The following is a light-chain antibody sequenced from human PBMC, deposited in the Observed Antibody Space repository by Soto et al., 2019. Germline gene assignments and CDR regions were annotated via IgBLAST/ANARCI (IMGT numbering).Light chain of an antibody. CDR3: DQFKTYTT. CDR2: KAS. J-gene: IGKJ1*01. Sequence: DRQMTQAASTLSASVGDRCTITARASETVASWMAWYQQKPGKAPKLLIYKASTLENGVPSRFSGSGSGTEFTLTISSLHPDDFSTYYCDQFKTYTTFGQGTKVDIK. V-gene: IGKV1-5*03. CDR1: ETVASW.